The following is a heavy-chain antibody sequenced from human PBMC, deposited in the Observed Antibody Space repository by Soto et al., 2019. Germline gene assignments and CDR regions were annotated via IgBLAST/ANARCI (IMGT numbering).Heavy chain of an antibody. CDR3: ARGGGGSHYYYYYGMDV. J-gene: IGHJ6*02. V-gene: IGHV4-59*01. CDR1: GGSXXXXX. Sequence: ETXSLTCTVSGGSXXXXXXSWIRQPPGKGLEWIGYIYYSGSTNYNPSLKSRVTISVDTSKNQFSLKLSSVTAADTAVYYCARGGGGSHYYYYYGMDVWGQGTTVTVSS. D-gene: IGHD1-26*01. CDR2: IYYSGST.